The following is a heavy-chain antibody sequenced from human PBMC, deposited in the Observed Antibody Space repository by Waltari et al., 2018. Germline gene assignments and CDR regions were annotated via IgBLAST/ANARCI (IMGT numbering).Heavy chain of an antibody. CDR2: IYSSGST. Sequence: QVQLQESGPGLVTPSETLSLTCTVSGGSIRRYYWSWIRPPPGKGLAWIGYIYSSGSTNYNPTHKSRDTITVDTSKNQFSLKLSSVTAADTAVYYCARVGSGSGDAYYFDYWGQGTLVTVSS. CDR1: GGSIRRYY. D-gene: IGHD6-13*01. J-gene: IGHJ4*02. V-gene: IGHV4-59*01. CDR3: ARVGSGSGDAYYFDY.